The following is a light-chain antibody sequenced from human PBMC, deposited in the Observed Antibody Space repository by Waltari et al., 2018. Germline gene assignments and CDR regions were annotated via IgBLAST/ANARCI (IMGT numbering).Light chain of an antibody. V-gene: IGKV3-11*01. J-gene: IGKJ1*01. CDR1: RSVSVY. CDR2: DAS. Sequence: EIVLTQSPATLSLSPGERATLSCRTSRSVSVYLAWYQHKPGQAPRLLLSDASNRATGIPARFSGSGSETDFTLSINNLEPDDSATYYCQQRNDWPPTFGRGTKLE. CDR3: QQRNDWPPT.